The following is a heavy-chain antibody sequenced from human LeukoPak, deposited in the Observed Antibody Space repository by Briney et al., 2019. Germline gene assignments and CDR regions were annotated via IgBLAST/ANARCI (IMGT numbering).Heavy chain of an antibody. CDR3: AKHHSGWGRPPYYYYGMDV. D-gene: IGHD6-19*01. V-gene: IGHV4-31*01. Sequence: SETLCLTCTVSGGSVSSGGYHWSWIRQHPGKGREWIVYMDYSGSTYYNPALNSQFTISVDMSKNPFSLKLSSVTAADTAVYYCAKHHSGWGRPPYYYYGMDVWGQGTTVTVSS. CDR1: GGSVSSGGYH. J-gene: IGHJ6*02. CDR2: MDYSGST.